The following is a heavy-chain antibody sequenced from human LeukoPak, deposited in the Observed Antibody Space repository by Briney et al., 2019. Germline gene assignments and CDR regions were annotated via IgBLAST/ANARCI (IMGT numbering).Heavy chain of an antibody. CDR3: AREREHSFDY. D-gene: IGHD1-26*01. Sequence: SQTLSLTCAISGDSFSSNSVAWNWIRQTPSRGLEWLGRTYYRSKWYNEYAVSVRSRIIINADTSKNQFSLQLNSVSPEDTALFYCAREREHSFDYWGQGTLVTVSS. CDR2: TYYRSKWYN. V-gene: IGHV6-1*01. J-gene: IGHJ4*02. CDR1: GDSFSSNSVA.